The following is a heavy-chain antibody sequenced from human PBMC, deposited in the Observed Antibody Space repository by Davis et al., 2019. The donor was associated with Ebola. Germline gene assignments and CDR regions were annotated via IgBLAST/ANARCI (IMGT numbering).Heavy chain of an antibody. CDR3: AKPREYGGGVGRYFDF. Sequence: PGGSLRLSCAASGFIFNNFAMHWFRQAPGRGPEWVSVISGGGETTYYADSMKGRFTISRDNSKNTLYLQMNSLRDDDTAGYYCAKPREYGGGVGRYFDFWGRGTLVTVSS. CDR2: ISGGGETT. V-gene: IGHV3-23*01. CDR1: GFIFNNFA. J-gene: IGHJ2*01. D-gene: IGHD4-23*01.